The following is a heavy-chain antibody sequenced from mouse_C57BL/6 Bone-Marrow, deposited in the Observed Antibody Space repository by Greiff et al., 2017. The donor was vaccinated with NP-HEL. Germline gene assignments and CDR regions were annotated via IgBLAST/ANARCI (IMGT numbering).Heavy chain of an antibody. J-gene: IGHJ4*01. CDR2: IWRGGST. V-gene: IGHV2-5*01. D-gene: IGHD2-5*01. Sequence: VQLQESGPGLVQPSQSLSITCTVSGFSLTSYGVHWVRQSPGKGLEWLGVIWRGGSTDYNAAFMSRLSITKDNSKSQVFFKMNSLQADDTAIYYGATPWALYSNYAMDYWGQGTSVTVSS. CDR1: GFSLTSYG. CDR3: ATPWALYSNYAMDY.